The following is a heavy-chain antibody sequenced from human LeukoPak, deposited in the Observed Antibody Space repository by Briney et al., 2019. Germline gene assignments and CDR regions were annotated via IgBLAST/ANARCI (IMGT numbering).Heavy chain of an antibody. Sequence: SDTLSLTCAVSGDSISCCDWTWIRQSADKGLEWIGRVFISGSTNYNPSLQGRVTMSVDRSRSQFSLRLRSVTAADTAVYYCVRQGYNYGAFNAWGQGTLVTVSS. CDR2: VFISGST. CDR1: GDSISCCD. J-gene: IGHJ4*02. D-gene: IGHD5-18*01. V-gene: IGHV4-4*07. CDR3: VRQGYNYGAFNA.